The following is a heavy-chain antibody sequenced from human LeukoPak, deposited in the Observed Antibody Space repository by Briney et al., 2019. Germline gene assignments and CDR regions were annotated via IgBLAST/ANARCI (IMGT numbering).Heavy chain of an antibody. Sequence: SETLSLTCTVSGGSISSSSYFWGWIRQPPGKGLEWIGYIYYSGSTYYNPSLKSRVTISVATSKNQFSLKLSSVTAADTAVYYCARGADYYDSSGYYYVNVAFDIWGQGTMVTVSS. V-gene: IGHV4-39*01. CDR1: GGSISSSSYF. D-gene: IGHD3-22*01. CDR3: ARGADYYDSSGYYYVNVAFDI. J-gene: IGHJ3*02. CDR2: IYYSGST.